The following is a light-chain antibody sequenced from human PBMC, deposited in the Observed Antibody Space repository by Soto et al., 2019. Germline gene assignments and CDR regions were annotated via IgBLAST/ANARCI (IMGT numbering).Light chain of an antibody. J-gene: IGKJ1*01. Sequence: EIVLTQSPGTLSLSPVERATLSCRASQSVSSNLAWYQQKPGQAPRLLIYGASTRATGIPARFSGSGSGTEFTLTISSLQSEDFAVYYCQQYNNWPPKFGQGTKVDIK. CDR2: GAS. CDR1: QSVSSN. V-gene: IGKV3-15*01. CDR3: QQYNNWPPK.